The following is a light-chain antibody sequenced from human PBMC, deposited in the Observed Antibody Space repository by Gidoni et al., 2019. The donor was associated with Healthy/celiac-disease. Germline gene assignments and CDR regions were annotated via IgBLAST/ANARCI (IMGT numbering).Light chain of an antibody. CDR2: WAS. CDR1: QSVLYSSNNKNY. CDR3: QQYYSTPHT. J-gene: IGKJ2*01. Sequence: DIVMTQAPDSLAVSLGERATINCKSSQSVLYSSNNKNYLAWYQQKPGQPHKRLIYWASTRESGVPDRFSGSGSGTDFTLTISSLQAEDVAVYYCQQYYSTPHTFGQGTKLEIK. V-gene: IGKV4-1*01.